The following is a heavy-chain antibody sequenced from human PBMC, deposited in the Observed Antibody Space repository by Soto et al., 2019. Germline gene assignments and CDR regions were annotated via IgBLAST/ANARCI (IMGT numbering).Heavy chain of an antibody. J-gene: IGHJ4*02. Sequence: EVQLVESGGGLVQPGGSLRLSCAASGFTLSANDMHWVRQGTGKGLEWVSAIGTGGDTYYAASVKGRFTVSRENAGNSFYLQMNSLRADDTAVYYCARGIQLWSLPGYWGQGTPVTVSS. CDR3: ARGIQLWSLPGY. CDR2: IGTGGDT. V-gene: IGHV3-13*01. D-gene: IGHD5-18*01. CDR1: GFTLSAND.